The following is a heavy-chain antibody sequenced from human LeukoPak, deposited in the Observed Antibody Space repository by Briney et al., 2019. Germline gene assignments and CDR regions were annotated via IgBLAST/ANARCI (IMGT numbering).Heavy chain of an antibody. CDR3: AKDINGGNSGSMGRFDL. J-gene: IGHJ2*01. Sequence: GGSLRLSCAASGFTFDDYAMHWVRQAPGKGLEWVSGISWNSGSIGYADSVRGRFTISRDNAKNSLYLQMNSLRAEDTALYYCAKDINGGNSGSMGRFDLWGRGTLVTVSS. CDR2: ISWNSGSI. D-gene: IGHD2-21*02. CDR1: GFTFDDYA. V-gene: IGHV3-9*01.